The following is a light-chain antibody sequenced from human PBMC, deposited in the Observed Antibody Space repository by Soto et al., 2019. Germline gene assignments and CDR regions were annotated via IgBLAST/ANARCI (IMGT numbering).Light chain of an antibody. CDR2: GAS. Sequence: IVMTQSPASLSVSPGDGATLSCRASQTVDSNLAWYQQKPGQGPRLLIHGASTRAAGVPARFSGSGSGTDFTLTISSLQSEDFAVYYCQQYHNWPPQYTFGQGTKLQIK. J-gene: IGKJ2*01. CDR3: QQYHNWPPQYT. CDR1: QTVDSN. V-gene: IGKV3-15*01.